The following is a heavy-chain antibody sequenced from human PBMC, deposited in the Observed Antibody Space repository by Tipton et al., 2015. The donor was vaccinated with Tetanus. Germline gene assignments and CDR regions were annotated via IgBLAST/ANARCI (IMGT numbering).Heavy chain of an antibody. CDR3: ARDQARGARGWNYFDY. V-gene: IGHV4-31*03. Sequence: LVKPTQTLSLTCTVSGGSISSGGYYWSWIRQHPGKGLEWIGDIYSSGSTYSNPSLKGRVTISVDTAKNQFSLKLNSVTVADTAVYYCARDQARGARGWNYFDYWGRGTLVTVSS. CDR1: GGSISSGGYY. CDR2: IYSSGST. D-gene: IGHD1-26*01. J-gene: IGHJ4*02.